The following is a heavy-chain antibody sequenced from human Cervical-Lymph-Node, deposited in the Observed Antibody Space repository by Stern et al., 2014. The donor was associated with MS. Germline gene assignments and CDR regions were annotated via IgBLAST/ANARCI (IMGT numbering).Heavy chain of an antibody. CDR2: IYYSGST. D-gene: IGHD3-3*01. CDR3: ARQNHLRFSTYYFDY. CDR1: GGSISSSSYY. J-gene: IGHJ4*02. Sequence: VQLVESGPGLVKPSETLSLTCTVSGGSISSSSYYWGWIRQPPGKGLEWIGRIYYSGSTYYNPSLKSRVTISVDKSKNQFSLKLSSVTAADTAVYYCARQNHLRFSTYYFDYWGQGTLVTVSS. V-gene: IGHV4-39*01.